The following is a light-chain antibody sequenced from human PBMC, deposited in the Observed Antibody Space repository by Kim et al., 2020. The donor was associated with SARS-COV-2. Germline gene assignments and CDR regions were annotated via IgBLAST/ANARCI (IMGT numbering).Light chain of an antibody. Sequence: GPSITITCTGTSSDVGCYNYVSCYQQHPGEAPKLMLFDVSQRPSGVSNRFSGSKSGNTASLTISGRQAEDEADYHCSSYTSSRTWVFGGGTKLTVL. CDR3: SSYTSSRTWV. CDR1: SSDVGCYNY. J-gene: IGLJ3*02. CDR2: DVS. V-gene: IGLV2-14*04.